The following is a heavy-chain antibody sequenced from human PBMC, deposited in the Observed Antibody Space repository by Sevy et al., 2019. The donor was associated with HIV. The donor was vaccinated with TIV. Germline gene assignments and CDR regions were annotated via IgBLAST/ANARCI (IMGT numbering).Heavy chain of an antibody. Sequence: GGSLRLSCAASGFTFSSYAMHWVRQAPGKGLEWEAVISYDGSNKYYADSVKGRFTISRDNSKNTLYLQMNSLRAEDTAVYYCARGPGRWLRQPYFDYWGQGTLVTVSS. CDR2: ISYDGSNK. V-gene: IGHV3-30-3*01. D-gene: IGHD5-12*01. J-gene: IGHJ4*02. CDR1: GFTFSSYA. CDR3: ARGPGRWLRQPYFDY.